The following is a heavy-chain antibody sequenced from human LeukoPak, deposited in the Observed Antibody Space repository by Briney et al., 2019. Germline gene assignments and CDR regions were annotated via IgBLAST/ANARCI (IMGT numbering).Heavy chain of an antibody. V-gene: IGHV5-51*01. Sequence: GESLKISCKGSGYSFTSYWIGWGRQMPGKGLEWMGIIYRGGSDTRYCPSCQGPVNIPADKYISTAYLQWSSLKASDNAMYYCARLGPGLVVVTAIGWFDPWGQGTLVTASS. CDR3: ARLGPGLVVVTAIGWFDP. D-gene: IGHD2-21*02. CDR1: GYSFTSYW. J-gene: IGHJ5*02. CDR2: IYRGGSDT.